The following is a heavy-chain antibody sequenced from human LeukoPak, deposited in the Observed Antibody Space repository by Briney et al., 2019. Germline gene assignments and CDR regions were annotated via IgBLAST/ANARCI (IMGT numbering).Heavy chain of an antibody. CDR2: VNSDGSWT. J-gene: IGHJ4*02. Sequence: GGSLRLSCAASGNYWMHWVRQAPGKGLVWVSHVNSDGSWTSHADSVKGRFTISKDNAKNTVYLQMNNLRTEDTAVYYCVSFYETNWGRGTLVTVSS. CDR3: VSFYETN. D-gene: IGHD2-2*01. V-gene: IGHV3-74*01. CDR1: GNYW.